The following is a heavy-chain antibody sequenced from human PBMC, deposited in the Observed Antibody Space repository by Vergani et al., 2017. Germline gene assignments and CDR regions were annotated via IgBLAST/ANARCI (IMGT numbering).Heavy chain of an antibody. CDR1: GFTFSSYA. CDR3: AKVNDYVWGSYRS. CDR2: ISGSGGST. Sequence: EVQLLESGGGLVQPGGSLRLSCAASGFTFSSYALSWVRQAPGKGLEWVSAISGSGGSTYYADSVKGRFTISRDNSKNTLYLQMNSLRAEDTAVYYCAKVNDYVWGSYRSWGQGTLVTVSS. J-gene: IGHJ5*02. V-gene: IGHV3-23*01. D-gene: IGHD3-16*02.